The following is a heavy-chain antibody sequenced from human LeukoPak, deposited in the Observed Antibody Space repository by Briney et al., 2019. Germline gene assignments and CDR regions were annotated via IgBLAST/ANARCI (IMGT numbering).Heavy chain of an antibody. CDR2: IGSDGDGT. CDR1: GFPFSTLG. J-gene: IGHJ4*02. D-gene: IGHD6-19*01. V-gene: IGHV3-64*04. CDR3: ASSSGWYLSSDY. Sequence: GGSLRLSCAASGFPFSTLGMHWVRQAPGKGLEHVSTIGSDGDGTYYADSVKDRFIISRDNSKNMLYLQMNSLRAEDTAVYYCASSSGWYLSSDYWGQGTLVTVSS.